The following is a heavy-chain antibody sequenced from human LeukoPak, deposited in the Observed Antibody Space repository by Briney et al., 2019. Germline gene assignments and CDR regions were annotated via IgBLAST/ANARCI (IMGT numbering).Heavy chain of an antibody. CDR3: ARVTGSGSLGSYPC. D-gene: IGHD3-10*01. J-gene: IGHJ4*02. Sequence: GGSLRLSCAASGFTFSSYWLSWVRQAPGKGLEWVANIKQDGSEKYYVDSVKGRFTISRDNAKNSLYLQMNSLRAEDTAVYYCARVTGSGSLGSYPCWGQGTLVTVSS. V-gene: IGHV3-7*01. CDR1: GFTFSSYW. CDR2: IKQDGSEK.